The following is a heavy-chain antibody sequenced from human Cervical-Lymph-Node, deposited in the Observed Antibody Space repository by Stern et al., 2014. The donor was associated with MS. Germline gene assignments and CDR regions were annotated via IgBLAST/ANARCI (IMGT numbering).Heavy chain of an antibody. J-gene: IGHJ4*02. CDR1: GFTFKNAW. CDR3: TTVRYDRSAKPDF. V-gene: IGHV3-15*01. CDR2: IKDKIDGGTT. Sequence: EVQLLESGGGLVKPGGSLRLSCAASGFTFKNAWMSWVRQAPGKGLEWVGRIKDKIDGGTTDYAAPVKGRFTISRDDSKDTLYLELNSLKTEDTAVYYCTTVRYDRSAKPDFWGQGTLVTVSS. D-gene: IGHD3-22*01.